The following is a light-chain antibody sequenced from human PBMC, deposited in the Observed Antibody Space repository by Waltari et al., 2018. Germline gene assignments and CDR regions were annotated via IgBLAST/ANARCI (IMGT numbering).Light chain of an antibody. CDR1: SPNIRAGSD. V-gene: IGLV1-40*01. CDR2: GNN. CDR3: QSSDSTLYGVV. Sequence: VLLQPPSVSGAPGQRVAISCTGSSPNIRAGSDVNWYQLPPGTAPKLLIYGNNNRPSGVPDRFSGSRSATSASLAISGLQAEDEAYYYCQSSDSTLYGVVFGGGTKLTVL. J-gene: IGLJ2*01.